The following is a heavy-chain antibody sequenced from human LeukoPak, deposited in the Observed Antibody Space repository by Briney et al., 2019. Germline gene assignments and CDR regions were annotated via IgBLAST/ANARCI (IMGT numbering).Heavy chain of an antibody. CDR1: GFTFSGSA. D-gene: IGHD2-21*02. CDR2: IKSRSTSYAT. CDR3: ARGTAMDY. V-gene: IGHV3-73*01. Sequence: GGSLKLSCAASGFTFSGSAIHWVRQASGKGLEWVGRIKSRSTSYATAYAASVKGRFTITRDDSKNTAYLQMNSLKTEDTAVYYCARGTAMDYWGQGTLVTVSS. J-gene: IGHJ4*02.